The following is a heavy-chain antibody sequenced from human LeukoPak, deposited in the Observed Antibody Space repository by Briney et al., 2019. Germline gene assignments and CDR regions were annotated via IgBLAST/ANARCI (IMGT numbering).Heavy chain of an antibody. CDR3: ATSAPWLEGFDY. D-gene: IGHD6-19*01. Sequence: ASVKVSCKVSGYTLTELSMHWVRQAPGKGLEWMGGFDPEDGETIYAQKFQGRVTMTEDTSTDTAYMELSSLRSEDTAVYYCATSAPWLEGFDYWGQGTLVTVSS. V-gene: IGHV1-24*01. J-gene: IGHJ4*02. CDR2: FDPEDGET. CDR1: GYTLTELS.